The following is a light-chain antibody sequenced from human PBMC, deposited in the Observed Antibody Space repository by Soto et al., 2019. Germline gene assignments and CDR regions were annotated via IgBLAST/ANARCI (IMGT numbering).Light chain of an antibody. CDR1: SSNIGSNT. Sequence: QTVVTQPPSASGTPGQRVTISCSGSSSNIGSNTVKWYQQLPGTAPKLLIYSNHQRPSGVPDRFSGSKSGTSASLAISGLQSEDEADYYCAAWDDSLSGWVFGGGTKVTVL. J-gene: IGLJ3*02. V-gene: IGLV1-44*01. CDR3: AAWDDSLSGWV. CDR2: SNH.